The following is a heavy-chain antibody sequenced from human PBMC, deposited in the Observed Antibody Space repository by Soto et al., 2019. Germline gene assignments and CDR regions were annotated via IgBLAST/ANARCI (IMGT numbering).Heavy chain of an antibody. CDR1: GFTFKNYA. V-gene: IGHV3-23*01. CDR2: IYGSGGSQ. CDR3: ERKDVAFDY. Sequence: PGGSLRLSFAASGFTFKNYAMTWVRQAPGKGLDWVSLIYGSGGSQDYEDSVKGRFTISPDNSKNILYVKMNSLRDEDKAVYYCERKDVAFDYWGQGIPVTVYS. D-gene: IGHD5-12*01. J-gene: IGHJ4*02.